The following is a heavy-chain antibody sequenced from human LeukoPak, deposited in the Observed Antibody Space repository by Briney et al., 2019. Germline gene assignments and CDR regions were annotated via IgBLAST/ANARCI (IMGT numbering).Heavy chain of an antibody. CDR1: GYSFTSYW. CDR3: ARELDYGDY. Sequence: GESPKISCKASGYSFTSYWIGWVRQMPGKGLEYTGMINPTDSETRYSPSFLGQVTISADKSISTAYLQWSSLEASDTAMYYCARELDYGDYWGQGTLVTVSS. V-gene: IGHV5-51*01. J-gene: IGHJ4*02. CDR2: INPTDSET. D-gene: IGHD1-7*01.